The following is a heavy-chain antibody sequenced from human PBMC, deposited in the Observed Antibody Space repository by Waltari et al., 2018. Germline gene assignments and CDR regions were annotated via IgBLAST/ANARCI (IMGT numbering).Heavy chain of an antibody. CDR1: GFTFSSYA. CDR3: AFQGRASWDPFDY. D-gene: IGHD7-27*01. CDR2: ISGSGGST. V-gene: IGHV3-23*01. J-gene: IGHJ4*02. Sequence: EVQLLESGGGLVQPGGSLRLSCAASGFTFSSYAMSWVRQAPGKGLEWVSAISGSGGSTYYADSVKGRFTISRDNSKNTLYLQMNSLRAEDTAVYYCAFQGRASWDPFDYWGQGTLVIVSS.